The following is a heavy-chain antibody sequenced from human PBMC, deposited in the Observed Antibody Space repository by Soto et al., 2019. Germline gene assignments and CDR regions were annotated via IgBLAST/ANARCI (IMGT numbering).Heavy chain of an antibody. Sequence: GEDLQNHWSGSGYILKSYWIVLVRQMPGKGTEWMGGNDPCDQYTQYSPSCQGHVTIAAEKSISTAYLQWSSLKASDTAMYYCSRHKKISAHQIYADYLGQGPPVT. D-gene: IGHD6-6*01. V-gene: IGHV5-10-1*01. CDR3: SRHKKISAHQIYADY. CDR2: NDPCDQYT. CDR1: GYILKSYW. J-gene: IGHJ4*02.